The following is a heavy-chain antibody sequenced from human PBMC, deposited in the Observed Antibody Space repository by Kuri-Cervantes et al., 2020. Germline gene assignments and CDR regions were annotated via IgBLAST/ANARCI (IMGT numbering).Heavy chain of an antibody. D-gene: IGHD5-24*01. CDR3: ARGGLGRDGYNFLY. J-gene: IGHJ4*02. CDR2: IYSGGST. V-gene: IGHV3-66*01. CDR1: GFTVSSNY. Sequence: GESLKISCAASGFTVSSNYMSWVRQAPGKGLEWVSVIYSGGSTYYADSVKGRFTISRDNSKNTLYLQMNSLRAEDTAVYYCARGGLGRDGYNFLYWGQGTLVTVSS.